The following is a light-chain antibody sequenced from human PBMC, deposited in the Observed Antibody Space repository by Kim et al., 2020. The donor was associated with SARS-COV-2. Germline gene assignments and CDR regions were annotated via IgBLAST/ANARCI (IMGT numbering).Light chain of an antibody. CDR1: QSISSW. V-gene: IGKV1-5*03. J-gene: IGKJ2*02. CDR2: KAS. CDR3: QQYNSYCT. Sequence: LSESGGDSVTITCRASQSISSWLAWYQQKPGKAPKLLIYKASSLESGVPSRFSGSGSGTEFTLTISSLQPDDFATYYCQQYNSYCTFGQGTKLEIK.